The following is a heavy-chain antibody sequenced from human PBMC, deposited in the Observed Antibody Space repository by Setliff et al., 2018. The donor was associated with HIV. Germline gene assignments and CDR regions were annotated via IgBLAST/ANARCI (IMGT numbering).Heavy chain of an antibody. J-gene: IGHJ6*02. CDR1: GYTFTSYG. CDR2: ISAYNGDT. D-gene: IGHD3-3*02. Sequence: ASVKVSCKASGYTFTSYGISWVRQAPGQGLEWMGWISAYNGDTKYAPKVQGRDTLTTDTSSSTIYMELRSLRSDDTAVYYCARDAWVEFLEWTFYGMDVWGQGTTVTVSS. V-gene: IGHV1-18*01. CDR3: ARDAWVEFLEWTFYGMDV.